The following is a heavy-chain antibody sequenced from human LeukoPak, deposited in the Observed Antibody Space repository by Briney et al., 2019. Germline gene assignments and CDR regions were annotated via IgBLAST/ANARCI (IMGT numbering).Heavy chain of an antibody. V-gene: IGHV4-38-2*02. CDR3: AREISMGYFDY. CDR2: IYHSGST. Sequence: SETLSLTCTVSGYSISSGYYWGWIRPPPGKGLEWIGSIYHSGSTYYNPSLKSRVTISVDTSKNQFSLKLSSVTAADTAVYYCAREISMGYFDYWGQGTLVTVSS. D-gene: IGHD3-10*01. CDR1: GYSISSGYY. J-gene: IGHJ4*02.